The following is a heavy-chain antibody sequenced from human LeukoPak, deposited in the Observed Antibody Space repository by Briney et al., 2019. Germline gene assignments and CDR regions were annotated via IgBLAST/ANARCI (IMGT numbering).Heavy chain of an antibody. Sequence: PGGSLRLSCAASGFTFSSYGMSWVRQAPGKGLEWVSAISGSGGSTYYADSVKGRFTISRDNSKNTLYLQMNSLRAEDTAVYYCAKTSSLSYHYGSGSYYNLDYWGQGTLVTVSS. CDR1: GFTFSSYG. D-gene: IGHD3-10*01. J-gene: IGHJ4*02. V-gene: IGHV3-23*01. CDR3: AKTSSLSYHYGSGSYYNLDY. CDR2: ISGSGGST.